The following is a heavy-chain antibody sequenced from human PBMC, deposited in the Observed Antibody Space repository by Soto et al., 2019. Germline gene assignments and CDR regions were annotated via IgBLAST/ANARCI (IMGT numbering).Heavy chain of an antibody. CDR1: GDTFKTYS. V-gene: IGHV1-69*12. Sequence: QVQLVQSGAEVKKPGSSVKVSCKASGDTFKTYSISWVRQAPGQGLEWMGGIIPIFGTANYAQNFQDRVTITADASTNTAYMDLSGLRPDDSAVYYCARDPCISTTCFHDYWGQRTLVTVSS. J-gene: IGHJ4*02. D-gene: IGHD2-2*01. CDR3: ARDPCISTTCFHDY. CDR2: IIPIFGTA.